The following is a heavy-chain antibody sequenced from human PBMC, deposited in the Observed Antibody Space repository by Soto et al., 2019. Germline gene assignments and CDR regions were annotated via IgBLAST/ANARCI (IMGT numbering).Heavy chain of an antibody. J-gene: IGHJ3*01. V-gene: IGHV3-23*01. CDR2: ISATGDKT. CDR1: GFTFSDYA. CDR3: AKYSHVLGGDANNDFDL. Sequence: EVQLLESGGGLVQPGGSLRVSCAASGFTFSDYAMSWGRQAPGKGLEWVSSISATGDKTYYADSVKGRFTISRDNSKNTLYLQMSSLRAGDTAVYYCAKYSHVLGGDANNDFDLWGQGTMVIVSS. D-gene: IGHD2-15*01.